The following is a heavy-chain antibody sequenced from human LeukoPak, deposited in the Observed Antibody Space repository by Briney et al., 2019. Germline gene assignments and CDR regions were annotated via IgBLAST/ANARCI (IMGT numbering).Heavy chain of an antibody. CDR3: AELGITMIGGV. CDR2: TRYDGIDK. Sequence: GGSLRLSCVASGFIPSDYGLHWVRQAPGKGLVWVAFTRYDGIDKYNADSVKGRFTISRDNAKNSLYLQMSSLRAEDTAVYYCAELGITMIGGVWGKGTTVTISS. D-gene: IGHD3-10*02. J-gene: IGHJ6*04. CDR1: GFIPSDYG. V-gene: IGHV3-30*02.